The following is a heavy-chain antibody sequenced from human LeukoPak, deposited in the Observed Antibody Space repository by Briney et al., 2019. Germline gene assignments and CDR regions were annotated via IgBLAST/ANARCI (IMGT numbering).Heavy chain of an antibody. Sequence: ASVKVSCKASGYTFGSDDINWVRQATGQGLEWMGIINPSGGSTSYAQKFQGRVTMTRDMSTSTVYMELSSLRSEDTAVYYCARSFLEWYNNWFDPWGQGTLVTVSS. J-gene: IGHJ5*02. D-gene: IGHD3-3*01. CDR2: INPSGGST. CDR1: GYTFGSDD. CDR3: ARSFLEWYNNWFDP. V-gene: IGHV1-46*01.